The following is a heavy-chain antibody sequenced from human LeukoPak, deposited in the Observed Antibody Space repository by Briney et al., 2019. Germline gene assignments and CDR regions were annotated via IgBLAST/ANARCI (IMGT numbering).Heavy chain of an antibody. J-gene: IGHJ4*02. D-gene: IGHD1-14*01. V-gene: IGHV1-69*05. Sequence: SVTVSCKASGGTFSSYAISWVRQAPGQGREWMGGIIPIFGTANYAQKLQGRVTMTTDTSTSTAYMELRSLRSDDTAVYYCARDMYPGRIFDYWGQGTLVTVSS. CDR3: ARDMYPGRIFDY. CDR1: GGTFSSYA. CDR2: IIPIFGTA.